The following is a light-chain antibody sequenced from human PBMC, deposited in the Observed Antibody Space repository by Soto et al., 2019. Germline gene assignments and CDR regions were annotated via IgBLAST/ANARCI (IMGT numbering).Light chain of an antibody. Sequence: EIVLTQSPGTLSLSPGERATLSCRASQSVSSSYLAWHQQKPGQAPRLLIYGASSRATGIPDRFSGSGSGTDFTLTISRLEPEDFAVYYCQQYDNSPRPFGQGNKVEIK. CDR3: QQYDNSPRP. V-gene: IGKV3-20*01. CDR1: QSVSSSY. CDR2: GAS. J-gene: IGKJ1*01.